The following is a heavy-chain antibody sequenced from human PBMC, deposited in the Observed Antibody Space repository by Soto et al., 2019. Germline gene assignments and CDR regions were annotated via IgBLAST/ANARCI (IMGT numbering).Heavy chain of an antibody. V-gene: IGHV4-59*08. CDR3: ARQGYGGLQGLVDV. J-gene: IGHJ6*02. CDR1: GGSLRGYY. Sequence: QVQLQESGPRLVKPSETLSLTCTVSGGSLRGYYCSWFRQPPGKGLEWVGYINYSGDTYYNPSLESRVNMPGDTSNNQYSLMINSLTATDTAVYYCARQGYGGLQGLVDVWGQGTTVTVSS. CDR2: INYSGDT. D-gene: IGHD3-10*01.